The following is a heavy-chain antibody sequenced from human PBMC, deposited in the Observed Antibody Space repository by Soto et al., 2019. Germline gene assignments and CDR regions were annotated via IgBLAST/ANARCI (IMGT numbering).Heavy chain of an antibody. J-gene: IGHJ5*02. D-gene: IGHD6-13*01. V-gene: IGHV4-34*01. CDR1: GGSFSGYY. CDR2: INHSGST. Sequence: PSETLSLTCAVYGGSFSGYYWSWIRQPPGKGLEWIGEINHSGSTDYNPSLKSRVTISVDTSKNQFSLKLSSVTAADTAVYYCARGRTLGFLAPEAAAGTSAIIDPWGQGTLVTVSS. CDR3: ARGRTLGFLAPEAAAGTSAIIDP.